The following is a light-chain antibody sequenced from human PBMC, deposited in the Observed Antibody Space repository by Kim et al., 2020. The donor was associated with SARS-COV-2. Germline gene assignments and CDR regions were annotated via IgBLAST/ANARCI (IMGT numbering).Light chain of an antibody. CDR1: QSVSGSY. CDR3: QQYGSTPRA. Sequence: LSPGERHTLSSRARQSVSGSYLVWYEQNPGQAPRLLIYGASSRATGIPDRLSGSGCETVLSLTIRRLEPEDSAVYYCQQYGSTPRAFGQGTKLEIK. CDR2: GAS. J-gene: IGKJ2*01. V-gene: IGKV3-20*01.